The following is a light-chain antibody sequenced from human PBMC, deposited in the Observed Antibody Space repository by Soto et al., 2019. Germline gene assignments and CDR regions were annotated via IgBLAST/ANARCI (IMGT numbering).Light chain of an antibody. J-gene: IGKJ2*01. CDR3: QPSYSTPYT. V-gene: IGKV1-39*01. CDR2: AAS. Sequence: DIQMTQSPSSLSASVGDRVTITCRASQRISSYLNWYQQKPGKAPKLLIYAASSLQSGVPSRFSGSGSGTDFTLTISSLQPEDFATYYCQPSYSTPYTFGQGTKLEIK. CDR1: QRISSY.